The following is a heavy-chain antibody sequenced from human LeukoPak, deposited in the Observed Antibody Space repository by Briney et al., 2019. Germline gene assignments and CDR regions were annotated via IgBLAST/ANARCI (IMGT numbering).Heavy chain of an antibody. D-gene: IGHD2-2*02. CDR2: IYPGDSHT. Sequence: GESLKISCKGSGYSFPNYWIGWVRQMPGKGLEWMGVIYPGDSHTRYSPSFQDQVTISVDKSISTAYLQWSSLKASDTAMYYCARGPYAYTSSATLGSYNWFDPWGQGSLVTVSS. CDR1: GYSFPNYW. J-gene: IGHJ5*02. CDR3: ARGPYAYTSSATLGSYNWFDP. V-gene: IGHV5-51*01.